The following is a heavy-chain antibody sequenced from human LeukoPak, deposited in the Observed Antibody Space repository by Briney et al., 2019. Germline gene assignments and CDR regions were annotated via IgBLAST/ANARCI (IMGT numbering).Heavy chain of an antibody. CDR2: RKQDGSAK. V-gene: IGHV3-7*03. D-gene: IGHD5-12*01. Sequence: GGSLRLSCAASGFTLSTYWMSWVRQAPGKGLEWVANRKQDGSAKFYVDSVKGRFTISRDNAENSLDLLMNSLRAEDTAVYYCARDRISGRGYKGFLDYWGQGTLVTVSS. CDR1: GFTLSTYW. J-gene: IGHJ4*02. CDR3: ARDRISGRGYKGFLDY.